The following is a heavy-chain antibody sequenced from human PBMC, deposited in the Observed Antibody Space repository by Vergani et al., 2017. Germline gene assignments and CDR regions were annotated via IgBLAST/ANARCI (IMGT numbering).Heavy chain of an antibody. D-gene: IGHD1-1*01. J-gene: IGHJ1*01. V-gene: IGHV3-30*03. CDR1: GFTFNQYG. Sequence: QVQLVESGGGVVQPGRSLRLSCAASGFTFNQYGMHWVCQAPVKGLEWVAVISYDGAQKYYADSVKGRFTISRDNSKSTLYLQMNSLRNEDTAVYYCATKSCGTPGCQIGYFREWGQGTLVTVSS. CDR2: ISYDGAQK. CDR3: ATKSCGTPGCQIGYFRE.